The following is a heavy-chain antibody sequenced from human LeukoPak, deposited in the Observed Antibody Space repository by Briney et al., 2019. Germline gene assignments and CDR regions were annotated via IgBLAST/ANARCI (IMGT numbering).Heavy chain of an antibody. V-gene: IGHV3-23*01. CDR3: AKPMAGILTGYRPFDAFDI. CDR1: GFTFSSYA. D-gene: IGHD3-9*01. CDR2: ISGSGGST. Sequence: GGSLRLSCAASGFTFSSYAMSWVRQAPGKGLEWVSAISGSGGSTYYADSVKGRFTISRDNSKNTLYLQMNSLRAEDTAVYYCAKPMAGILTGYRPFDAFDIWGQGTMVTVSS. J-gene: IGHJ3*02.